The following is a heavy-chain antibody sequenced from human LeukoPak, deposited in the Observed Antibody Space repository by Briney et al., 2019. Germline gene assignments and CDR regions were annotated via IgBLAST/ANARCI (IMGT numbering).Heavy chain of an antibody. V-gene: IGHV3-7*05. CDR2: INPDGSGK. CDR1: GFTFSIYW. J-gene: IGHJ2*01. CDR3: ASPLVESGGNIYFGL. D-gene: IGHD4-23*01. Sequence: GGSLRLSCAASGFTFSIYWMTWVRQAPGKGLEWVANINPDGSGKAYVDSVKGRFTISRDNAKKSLLLEMNSLRVEDMAVYYCASPLVESGGNIYFGLWGRGTLVTVSS.